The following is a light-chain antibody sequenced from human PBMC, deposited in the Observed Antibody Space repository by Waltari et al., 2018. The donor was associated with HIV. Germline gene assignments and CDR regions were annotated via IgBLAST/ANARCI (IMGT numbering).Light chain of an antibody. CDR3: QQYNSFPFT. J-gene: IGKJ3*01. V-gene: IGKV1D-16*01. CDR1: QGFRNW. CDR2: AAS. Sequence: DIQMTQSPSSLSASVGDTVNITCRAGQGFRNWLAWYQQKPDKAPKSLIYAASSLQDNVPSRFSGSGSETLFTLTISSLQPEDFATYYCQQYNSFPFTFGPGTRVDVK.